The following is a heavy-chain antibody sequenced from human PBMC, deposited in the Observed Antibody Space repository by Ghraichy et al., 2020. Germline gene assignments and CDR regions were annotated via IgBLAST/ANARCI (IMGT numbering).Heavy chain of an antibody. J-gene: IGHJ6*02. CDR2: IKSRADGETT. CDR1: GFTFSRAW. D-gene: IGHD3-10*01. Sequence: GESLNISCAASGFTFSRAWVNWVRQAPGKGLEWVGRIKSRADGETTDYATPVKGRFTISRDDSRDTLYLQMNSLKTEDTGLDFCTMENWATYHYNSMDVWGQGTAVTVSS. CDR3: TMENWATYHYNSMDV. V-gene: IGHV3-15*01.